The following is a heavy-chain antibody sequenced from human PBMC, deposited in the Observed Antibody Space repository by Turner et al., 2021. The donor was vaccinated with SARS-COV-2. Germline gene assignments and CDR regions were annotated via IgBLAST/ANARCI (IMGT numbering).Heavy chain of an antibody. Sequence: QLQLQESGPGLVKPSETLSLTCTVPGGSISSSSYYWGWIRQPPGKGLEWIGSIYYSGSTYYNPSLKSRVTISVDTSKNQFSLKLSSVTAADTAVYYCARQGSGSYYAVPHYWGQGTLVTVSS. CDR3: ARQGSGSYYAVPHY. CDR2: IYYSGST. CDR1: GGSISSSSYY. V-gene: IGHV4-39*01. J-gene: IGHJ4*02. D-gene: IGHD3-10*01.